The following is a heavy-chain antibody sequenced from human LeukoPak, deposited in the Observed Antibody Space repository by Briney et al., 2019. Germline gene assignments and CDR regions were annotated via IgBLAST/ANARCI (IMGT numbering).Heavy chain of an antibody. D-gene: IGHD2-21*02. Sequence: QPGRSLRLSCAASGFIFSSYAMRWVRQAPGKGLEWVAVISYDGSNKYYADSVKGRFTISRDNSNTTLYLQMNSLRAEDTAVYYCAREVGTNFDYWGQGTLVTVSS. V-gene: IGHV3-30-3*01. J-gene: IGHJ4*02. CDR2: ISYDGSNK. CDR1: GFIFSSYA. CDR3: AREVGTNFDY.